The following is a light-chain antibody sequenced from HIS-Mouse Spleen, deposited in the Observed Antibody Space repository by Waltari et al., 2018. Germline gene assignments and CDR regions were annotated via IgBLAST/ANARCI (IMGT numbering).Light chain of an antibody. Sequence: LTQPASVSGSPGQSITISCTGTSSDVGGYNYVSWYQQHPGKAPKLMIYEVSNRPSGVSNRFSGSKSGNTASLTISGLQAEDEADYYCSSYTSSSAWVFGGGTKLTVL. J-gene: IGLJ3*02. CDR1: SSDVGGYNY. CDR2: EVS. V-gene: IGLV2-14*01. CDR3: SSYTSSSAWV.